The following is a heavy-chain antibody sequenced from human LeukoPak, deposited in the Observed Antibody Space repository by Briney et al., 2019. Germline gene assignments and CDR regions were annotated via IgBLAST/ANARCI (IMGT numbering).Heavy chain of an antibody. D-gene: IGHD4-23*01. CDR3: AAGPYGGNTPFDY. J-gene: IGHJ4*02. V-gene: IGHV3-23*01. CDR2: LSPSGASI. Sequence: GGSLRLSCAPSGVTFISYAMSWVRQAPGRGLEWVSSLSPSGASIYYADSVKGRFTISRDNSKNTLYLQMNNLRAEDTALYYCAAGPYGGNTPFDYWGQGTLVTISS. CDR1: GVTFISYA.